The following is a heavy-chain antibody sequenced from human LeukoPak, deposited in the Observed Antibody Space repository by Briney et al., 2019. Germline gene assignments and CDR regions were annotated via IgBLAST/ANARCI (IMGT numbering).Heavy chain of an antibody. J-gene: IGHJ6*02. V-gene: IGHV1-69*13. D-gene: IGHD5-18*01. CDR2: IIPIFGTA. CDR1: GYTFTVYY. Sequence: SVKVSCKASGYTFTVYYMHWVRQAPGQGLEWMGGIIPIFGTANYAQKFQGRVTITADESTSTAYMELSSLRSEDTAVYYCARDPSLVDTYYYYGMDVWGQGTTVTVSS. CDR3: ARDPSLVDTYYYYGMDV.